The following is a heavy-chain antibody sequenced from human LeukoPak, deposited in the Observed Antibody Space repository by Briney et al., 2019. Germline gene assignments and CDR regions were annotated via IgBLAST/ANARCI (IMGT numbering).Heavy chain of an antibody. J-gene: IGHJ4*02. V-gene: IGHV4-59*06. CDR1: GFTFSSYS. CDR3: AVGETGTKVDY. Sequence: GSLRLSCAASGFTFSSYSMNWIRQHPGEGLEWIGFICDSRNAHYRASLKSRASISLDTSENQFSLKLSSVTAADTAVYYCAVGETGTKVDYWGQGILVTVSS. D-gene: IGHD3-10*01. CDR2: ICDSRNA.